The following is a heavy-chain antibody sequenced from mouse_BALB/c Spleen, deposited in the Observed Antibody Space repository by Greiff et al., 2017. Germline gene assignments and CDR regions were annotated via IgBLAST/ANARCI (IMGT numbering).Heavy chain of an antibody. Sequence: EVQLQESGGGLVQPGGSLKLSCAASGFTFSSYGMSWVRQTPDKRLELVATINSNGGSTYYPDSVKGRFTISRDNAKNTLYLQMSSLKSEDTAMYYCARDSYYGSSLYAMDYWGQGTSVTVSS. CDR2: INSNGGST. D-gene: IGHD1-1*01. CDR1: GFTFSSYG. V-gene: IGHV5-6-3*01. CDR3: ARDSYYGSSLYAMDY. J-gene: IGHJ4*01.